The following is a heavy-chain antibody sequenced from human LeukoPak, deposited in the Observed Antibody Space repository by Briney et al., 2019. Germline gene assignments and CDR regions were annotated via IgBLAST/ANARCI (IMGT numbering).Heavy chain of an antibody. CDR2: INPNSGGT. Sequence: ASVKVSCKASGYTFTGCYMHWVRQAPGQGLEWMGWINPNSGGTNYAQKFQGRVTMTRDTSISTAYMELSRLRSDDTAVYYCVYCSGGSCYYFDYWGQGTLVTVSS. J-gene: IGHJ4*02. CDR3: VYCSGGSCYYFDY. V-gene: IGHV1-2*02. CDR1: GYTFTGCY. D-gene: IGHD2-15*01.